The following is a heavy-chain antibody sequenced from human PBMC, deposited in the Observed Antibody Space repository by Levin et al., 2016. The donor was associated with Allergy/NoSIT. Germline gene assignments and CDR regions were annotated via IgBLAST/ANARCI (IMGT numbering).Heavy chain of an antibody. Sequence: SETLSLTCTVSGGSVSSSSSYWGWIRQPPGKGLEWIGTTHYRGSTDYNASLKRRATISVDTSKNQFSLNLTSVTAADTAVYYCARHYYDYIWGSYPDYWGQGTLVTVSS. CDR2: THYRGST. J-gene: IGHJ4*01. D-gene: IGHD3-16*02. CDR1: GGSVSSSSSY. V-gene: IGHV4-39*01. CDR3: ARHYYDYIWGSYPDY.